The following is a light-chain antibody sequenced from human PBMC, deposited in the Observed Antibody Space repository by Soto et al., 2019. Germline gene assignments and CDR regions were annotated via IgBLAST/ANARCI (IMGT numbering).Light chain of an antibody. CDR3: LQHDSLPPT. CDR2: AAS. CDR1: QDIGNH. Sequence: DIQMTQSPSAMSASVGDRVTISCRASQDIGNHLAWFQQKPGKVPQRLIYAASSLQTGVPSRFSGSGSGTDFTLTINSLQPENFATYYCLQHDSLPPTFGQGTRLEIK. V-gene: IGKV1-17*03. J-gene: IGKJ5*01.